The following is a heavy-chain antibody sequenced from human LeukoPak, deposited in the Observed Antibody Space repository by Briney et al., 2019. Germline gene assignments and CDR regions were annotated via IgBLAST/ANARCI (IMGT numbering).Heavy chain of an antibody. CDR3: ARGGPIAVAGIDY. CDR2: ISSSSSTI. J-gene: IGHJ4*02. D-gene: IGHD6-19*01. Sequence: GGSLRLSCAASGFTFSSYSMNWVRQAPGKGLEWVSYISSSSSTIYYADSVKGRFTISRDNAKNSLYLQMNSLRAEDTAVYYCARGGPIAVAGIDYWGQGTLVTVSS. CDR1: GFTFSSYS. V-gene: IGHV3-48*04.